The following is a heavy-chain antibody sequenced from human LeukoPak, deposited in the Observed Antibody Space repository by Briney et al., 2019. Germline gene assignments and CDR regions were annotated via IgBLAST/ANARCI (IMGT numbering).Heavy chain of an antibody. Sequence: GGSLRLSCAASGFTFSSYAMSWVRQAPGKGLEWVSATSGSGGSTYYADSVKGRFTISRDNSKNTLYLQMNSLRAEDTAVYYCAKDGDPIVVVPAAIVDVWGKGTTVTVSS. CDR2: TSGSGGST. CDR1: GFTFSSYA. D-gene: IGHD2-2*02. J-gene: IGHJ6*04. CDR3: AKDGDPIVVVPAAIVDV. V-gene: IGHV3-23*01.